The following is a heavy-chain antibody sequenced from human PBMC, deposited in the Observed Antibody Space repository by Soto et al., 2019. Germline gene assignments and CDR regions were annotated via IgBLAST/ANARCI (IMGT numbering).Heavy chain of an antibody. CDR1: GFTFSSYA. Sequence: GGSLRLSCAASGFTFSSYAMNWVRQTQEKGLEWVSYISSSSTSIYYADSVKGRFTISRDNAKNSLYLQMNSLRAEDTAVYYCLRRDDYWGQGTLVTVSS. CDR2: ISSSSTSI. CDR3: LRRDDY. V-gene: IGHV3-48*03. J-gene: IGHJ4*02.